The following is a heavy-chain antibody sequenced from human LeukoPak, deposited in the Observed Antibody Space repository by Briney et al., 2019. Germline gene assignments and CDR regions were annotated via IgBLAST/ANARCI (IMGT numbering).Heavy chain of an antibody. Sequence: GGSLRLSCAASGFTFSSYGMHWVRQAPGKGLEWVAFIRYDGSNKYYADSVKGRFTISRDNSKNTLYLQMNGLRAEDTAVYYCARAVTTALDYWGQGTLVTVSS. V-gene: IGHV3-30*02. CDR3: ARAVTTALDY. CDR1: GFTFSSYG. D-gene: IGHD4-17*01. CDR2: IRYDGSNK. J-gene: IGHJ4*02.